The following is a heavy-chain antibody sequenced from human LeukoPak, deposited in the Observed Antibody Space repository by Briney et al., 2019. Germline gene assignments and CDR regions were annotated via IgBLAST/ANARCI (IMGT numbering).Heavy chain of an antibody. CDR3: ARDRDRYYGSGSYTDY. Sequence: GGSLRLSCAASGFTFSSYAMHWVRQAPGEGLEWVAVISYDGSNKYYADSVKGRFTISRDNSKNTLYLQMNSLRAEDTAVYYCARDRDRYYGSGSYTDYLGQGTLVTVSS. J-gene: IGHJ4*02. D-gene: IGHD3-10*01. V-gene: IGHV3-30-3*01. CDR1: GFTFSSYA. CDR2: ISYDGSNK.